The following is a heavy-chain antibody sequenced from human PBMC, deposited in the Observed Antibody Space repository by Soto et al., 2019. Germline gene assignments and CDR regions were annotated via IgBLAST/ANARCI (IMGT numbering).Heavy chain of an antibody. V-gene: IGHV3-23*04. CDR2: IGSDGTAI. J-gene: IGHJ4*02. D-gene: IGHD6-19*01. Sequence: EVQLVESGGGLVQPGGSLRLSCAASGFTFNTYAMSWVRQAPGKGLEWVSAIGSDGTAIQYAESVKGRFTISKDNSKDTLYLQMNSLRAEDTAVYYCAKPGLTVAGTRYFDRWGQGTLVTVSS. CDR3: AKPGLTVAGTRYFDR. CDR1: GFTFNTYA.